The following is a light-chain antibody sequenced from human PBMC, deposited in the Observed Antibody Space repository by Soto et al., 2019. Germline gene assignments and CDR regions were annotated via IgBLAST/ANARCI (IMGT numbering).Light chain of an antibody. V-gene: IGKV1-27*01. J-gene: IGKJ3*01. Sequence: DIQMTQSPSSLSASVGDRVTITCRASRDIANYLAWYQQKPGKVPQLLSYGASNLQSAVPSRLSGNGSGTDLTLPISSLQPEDVATYYCQKSNSSPFTFGPGTKVNIK. CDR1: RDIANY. CDR3: QKSNSSPFT. CDR2: GAS.